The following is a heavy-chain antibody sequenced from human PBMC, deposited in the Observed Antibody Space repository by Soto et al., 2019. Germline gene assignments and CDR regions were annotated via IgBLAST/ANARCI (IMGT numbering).Heavy chain of an antibody. Sequence: SSETLSLTCTVSGGSISSGDYYWSWIRQPPGKGLEWIGYIYYSGSTYYNPSLKSRVTISVDTSKNQFSLKLSSVTAADTAVYYCARAGRCYYDSSGYYYDGMDVWGQGTTVTVSS. CDR1: GGSISSGDYY. D-gene: IGHD3-22*01. CDR3: ARAGRCYYDSSGYYYDGMDV. V-gene: IGHV4-30-4*01. CDR2: IYYSGST. J-gene: IGHJ6*02.